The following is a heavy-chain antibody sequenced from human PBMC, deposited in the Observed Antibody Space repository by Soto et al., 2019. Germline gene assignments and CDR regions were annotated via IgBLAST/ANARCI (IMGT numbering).Heavy chain of an antibody. CDR2: IKNDGSEQ. D-gene: IGHD3-10*01. Sequence: GGSLRLSCAASGFTFSSYAMSWVRQAPGKGLEWVASIKNDGSEQYYVDSVKGRFTISRDNAKNSLYLQMNSLRAGDTALYYCSRENWFQGYWGQGTLVTVSS. CDR1: GFTFSSYA. J-gene: IGHJ4*02. CDR3: SRENWFQGY. V-gene: IGHV3-7*03.